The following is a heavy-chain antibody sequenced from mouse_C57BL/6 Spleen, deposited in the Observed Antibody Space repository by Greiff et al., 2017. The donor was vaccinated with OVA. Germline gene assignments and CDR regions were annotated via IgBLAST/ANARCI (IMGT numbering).Heavy chain of an antibody. V-gene: IGHV1-72*01. CDR3: SKPHECYYFDY. CDR1: GYNFPSYW. Sequence: VQLQQPGAELVKPGASVKLSCKASGYNFPSYWMPWVKQRPGRGLEWIGRIDPNSGGTKYTEKFKSQATMTIDKPSSTAYMMLSSLTSEDSAVYYWSKPHECYYFDYWGQGTTLTVSS. CDR2: IDPNSGGT. J-gene: IGHJ2*01.